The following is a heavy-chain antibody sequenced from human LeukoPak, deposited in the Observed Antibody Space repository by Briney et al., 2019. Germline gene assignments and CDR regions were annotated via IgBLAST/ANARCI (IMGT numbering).Heavy chain of an antibody. CDR3: ARAGDMVRGVIIDY. Sequence: PSETLSLTCTVSGGSISSYYWSWIRQPPGKGLEWIGYIYYSGSTNYNPSLKSRVTISVDTSKNQFSLKLSSVTAADTAVYHCARAGDMVRGVIIDYWGQGTLVTVSS. CDR2: IYYSGST. CDR1: GGSISSYY. J-gene: IGHJ4*02. D-gene: IGHD3-10*01. V-gene: IGHV4-59*01.